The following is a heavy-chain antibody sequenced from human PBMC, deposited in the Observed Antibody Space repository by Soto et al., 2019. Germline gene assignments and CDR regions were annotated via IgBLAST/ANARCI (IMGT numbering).Heavy chain of an antibody. CDR3: AIGGSSPADYGMDV. V-gene: IGHV3-74*01. CDR1: RFTLSRYW. CDR2: INSDGSST. Sequence: EGSLRLSCAASRFTLSRYWKHWVRHAPGKGLVWVSRINSDGSSTSYADSVKGRFTISRDNAKNTLYLQMNSLRAEDTAVYYCAIGGSSPADYGMDVRGQGTTVTVSS. J-gene: IGHJ6*02. D-gene: IGHD6-6*01.